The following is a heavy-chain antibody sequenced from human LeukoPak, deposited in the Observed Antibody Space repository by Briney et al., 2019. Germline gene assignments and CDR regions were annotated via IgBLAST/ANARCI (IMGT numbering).Heavy chain of an antibody. Sequence: ASVTVSCKASGYTFTSYGISWVRQAPGQGLEWMGWISAYNGNTNYAQKLQGRVTMTTDTSTSTAYMELRSLRSDDTAVYYCARVTPAATLARYYYMDVWGKGTTVTVSS. V-gene: IGHV1-18*01. CDR1: GYTFTSYG. D-gene: IGHD2-2*01. CDR3: ARVTPAATLARYYYMDV. J-gene: IGHJ6*03. CDR2: ISAYNGNT.